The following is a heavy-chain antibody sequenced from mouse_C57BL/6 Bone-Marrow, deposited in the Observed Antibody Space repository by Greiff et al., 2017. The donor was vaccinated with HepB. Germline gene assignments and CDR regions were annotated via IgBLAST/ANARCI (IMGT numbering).Heavy chain of an antibody. CDR2: ISYDGSN. D-gene: IGHD1-1*01. V-gene: IGHV3-6*01. Sequence: EVKLVESGPGLVKPSQSLSLTCSVTGYSITSGYYWNWIRQFPGNKLEWMGYISYDGSNNYNPSLKNRISITRDTSKNQFFLKLNSVTTEDTATYYCARDQGTVVDYWGQGTTLTVSS. J-gene: IGHJ2*01. CDR3: ARDQGTVVDY. CDR1: GYSITSGYY.